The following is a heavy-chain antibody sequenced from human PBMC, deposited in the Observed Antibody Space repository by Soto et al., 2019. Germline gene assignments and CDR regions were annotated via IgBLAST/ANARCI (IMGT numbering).Heavy chain of an antibody. CDR3: ARDYYRFNSGYGFSMDV. J-gene: IGHJ6*02. CDR1: GFIVSSNY. CDR2: ISYDGSNK. V-gene: IGHV3-30-3*01. D-gene: IGHD5-12*01. Sequence: PGGSLRLSCAASGFIVSSNYMSWVRQAPGKGLEWVAVISYDGSNKYYADSVKGRFTISRDNSKNTLYLQMNSLRAEDTAVYYCARDYYRFNSGYGFSMDVWGQGTTVTVSS.